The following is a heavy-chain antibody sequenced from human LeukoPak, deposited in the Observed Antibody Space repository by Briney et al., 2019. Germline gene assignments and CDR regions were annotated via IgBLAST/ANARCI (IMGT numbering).Heavy chain of an antibody. Sequence: SETLSLTCTVSGDSLRSYSWSWIRQPPGRGLEWIGYISYSGSTKYNPSFRSRVAISGDTSKSQFSLKLSSVTAADTAMYHCARNAVAGQHNWFDPWGQGILVTVSA. V-gene: IGHV4-59*01. CDR1: GDSLRSYS. CDR3: ARNAVAGQHNWFDP. D-gene: IGHD6-19*01. J-gene: IGHJ5*02. CDR2: ISYSGST.